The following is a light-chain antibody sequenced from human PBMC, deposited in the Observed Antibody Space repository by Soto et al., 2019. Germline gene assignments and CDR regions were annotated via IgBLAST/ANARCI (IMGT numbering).Light chain of an antibody. CDR1: SSDVGAYNY. J-gene: IGLJ1*01. CDR2: EVS. Sequence: QSALTQPASVSGSPGQSITISCTGTSSDVGAYNYVSWYQQYPGKVPKLIIYEVSNRPSGVSNRFSGSKSGSTASLTISGLQAEDEGDYYCNSYTSSSTRVFGTGTKVTVL. V-gene: IGLV2-14*01. CDR3: NSYTSSSTRV.